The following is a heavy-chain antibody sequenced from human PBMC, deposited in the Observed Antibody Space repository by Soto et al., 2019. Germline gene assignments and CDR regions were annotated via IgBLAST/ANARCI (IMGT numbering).Heavy chain of an antibody. CDR3: AREDRDRETGLVPAAIDGMDV. J-gene: IGHJ6*02. CDR2: ISAYNGNT. Sequence: AASVKVSCKACGYTFTSYGISWVRQAPGQGLEWMGWISAYNGNTNYAQKLQGRVTMTTDTSTSTAYMELRSLRSDDTAVYYCAREDRDRETGLVPAAIDGMDVWGQGTTVTVSS. V-gene: IGHV1-18*01. D-gene: IGHD2-2*01. CDR1: GYTFTSYG.